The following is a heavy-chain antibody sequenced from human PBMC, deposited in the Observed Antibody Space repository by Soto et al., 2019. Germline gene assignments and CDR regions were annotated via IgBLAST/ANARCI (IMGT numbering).Heavy chain of an antibody. CDR2: IYTSGAT. J-gene: IGHJ4*02. Sequence: ETLSLTCSVSGSSFSNFYWSWIRQSAGKGLEWIGRIYTSGATSYNPSLKSRVTMSVDTSQTQMSLSVRSVTAADTAVYFCARGGIQLSYAFDYWGQGIFVTVYS. D-gene: IGHD1-1*01. CDR1: GSSFSNFY. V-gene: IGHV4-4*07. CDR3: ARGGIQLSYAFDY.